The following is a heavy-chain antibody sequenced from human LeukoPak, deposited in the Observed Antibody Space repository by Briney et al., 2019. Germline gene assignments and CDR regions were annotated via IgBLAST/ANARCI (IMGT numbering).Heavy chain of an antibody. V-gene: IGHV3-9*01. D-gene: IGHD3-10*01. J-gene: IGHJ4*02. Sequence: GGSLRLSCAASGFTFDDYAMHWVRQAPGKGLEWVSGISWNSGSIGYADSVKGRFTISRDNAKNSLYLQMNSLRAEYTAVYYCARDGYGSGYWGQGTLVTVSS. CDR2: ISWNSGSI. CDR3: ARDGYGSGY. CDR1: GFTFDDYA.